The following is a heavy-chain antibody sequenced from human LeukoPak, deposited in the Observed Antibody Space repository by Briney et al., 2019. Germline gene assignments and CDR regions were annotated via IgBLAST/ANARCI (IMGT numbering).Heavy chain of an antibody. V-gene: IGHV3-48*04. D-gene: IGHD1-26*01. CDR3: ARVLANYYMDV. J-gene: IGHJ6*03. CDR2: ISSSSRTT. Sequence: GGSLRLSCAASGFTFSSYSMNWVRQAPGKGLEWVSHISSSSRTTYYPDSVKGGFTISRDNAKNSLYLQMNSLRAEDTAVYYCARVLANYYMDVWGKGTTVTVSS. CDR1: GFTFSSYS.